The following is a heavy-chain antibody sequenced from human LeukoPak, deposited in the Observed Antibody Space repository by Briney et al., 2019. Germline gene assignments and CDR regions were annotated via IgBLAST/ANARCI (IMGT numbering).Heavy chain of an antibody. V-gene: IGHV4-61*01. CDR1: GGSVSSGNHY. J-gene: IGHJ5*02. D-gene: IGHD4-23*01. CDR3: ARGKTWFAP. CDR2: IYYTGDT. Sequence: SETLSLTCTVSGGSVSSGNHYWSWIRQPPGRGLEWIGYIYYTGDTTYNPSLRSRVTISIDTSKNQFSLKVTSVTATDTAIYYCARGKTWFAPWGQGTLVTISS.